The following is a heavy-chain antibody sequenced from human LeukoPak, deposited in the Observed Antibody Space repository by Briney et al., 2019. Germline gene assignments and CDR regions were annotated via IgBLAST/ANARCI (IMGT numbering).Heavy chain of an antibody. V-gene: IGHV1-46*01. J-gene: IGHJ1*01. CDR2: INPNGGST. CDR1: GYTFTSYY. Sequence: ASVKVSCKASGYTFTSYYMHWVRQATGQGLEWMGIINPNGGSTSYAQKFQGRVTMTRDTSTSTVYMELSSLRSEDTAVYYCATSFDYYDSSGYYSPGSFQHWGQGTLVTVSS. D-gene: IGHD3-22*01. CDR3: ATSFDYYDSSGYYSPGSFQH.